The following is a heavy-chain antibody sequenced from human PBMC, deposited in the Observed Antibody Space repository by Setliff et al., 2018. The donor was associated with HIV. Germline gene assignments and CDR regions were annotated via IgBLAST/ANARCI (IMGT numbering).Heavy chain of an antibody. CDR3: ARGNVVAPAAMPGDI. D-gene: IGHD2-2*01. Sequence: GASVKVSCKASGYTFTSYAMNGVRQAPGQGLEWMGWINTKTGNPTYAQGFTGRFVLSLDTSVSTAYLQISSLKAEDTAVYYCARGNVVAPAAMPGDIWGQGTMVTVSS. V-gene: IGHV7-4-1*02. CDR1: GYTFTSYA. CDR2: INTKTGNP. J-gene: IGHJ3*02.